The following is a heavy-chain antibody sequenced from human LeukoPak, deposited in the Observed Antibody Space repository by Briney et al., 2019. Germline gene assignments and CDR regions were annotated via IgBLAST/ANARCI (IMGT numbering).Heavy chain of an antibody. Sequence: TLSLTCTVYGGSISSGGYYWSWIRQPPGKGLEWIGYIYHSGSTYYNPSLKSRVTISVDRSKNQFSLKLSSVTAADTAVYYCAREEGLSNWFDPWGQGTLVTVSS. CDR2: IYHSGST. J-gene: IGHJ5*02. V-gene: IGHV4-30-2*01. D-gene: IGHD3/OR15-3a*01. CDR3: AREEGLSNWFDP. CDR1: GGSISSGGYY.